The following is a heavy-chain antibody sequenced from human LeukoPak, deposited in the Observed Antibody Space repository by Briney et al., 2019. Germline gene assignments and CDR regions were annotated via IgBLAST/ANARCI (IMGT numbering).Heavy chain of an antibody. Sequence: GSLRLSCAASGFTFSSYAMHWIRQPPGKGLEWIGEINHSGSTNYNPSLKSRVTISVDTSKNQFSLKLSSVTAADTAVYYCARASGGRQRTAPFDYWGQGTLVTVSS. CDR3: ARASGGRQRTAPFDY. D-gene: IGHD2-15*01. CDR2: INHSGST. V-gene: IGHV4-34*01. J-gene: IGHJ4*02. CDR1: GFTFSSYA.